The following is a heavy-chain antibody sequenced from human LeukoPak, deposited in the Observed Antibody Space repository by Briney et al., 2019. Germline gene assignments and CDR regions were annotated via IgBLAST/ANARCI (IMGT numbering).Heavy chain of an antibody. J-gene: IGHJ4*02. CDR3: ARGDENGSGDIFDY. CDR2: INPNSGGT. CDR1: GYTFTGYY. Sequence: ASVKVSCKASGYTFTGYYMHWVRQAPGQRLEWMGWINPNSGGTNYAQKFQGRVTMTSDTSISTAYMELSRLGSDDRGVYCCARGDENGSGDIFDYWGRGSLVTVSS. D-gene: IGHD3-10*01. V-gene: IGHV1-2*02.